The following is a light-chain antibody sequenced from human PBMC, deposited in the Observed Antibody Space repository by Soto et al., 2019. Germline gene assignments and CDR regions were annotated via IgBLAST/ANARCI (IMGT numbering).Light chain of an antibody. CDR1: QSVSSSY. V-gene: IGKV3-20*01. CDR3: QQYGSSGT. CDR2: GAS. Sequence: IVLTQSPGTLSLSAGERATLSCRASQSVSSSYLAWYQQKPGQAPRLLIYGASSRATGIPDRFSGSASGTDFTLTISRLEPEDFAVYYCQQYGSSGTFGQGTKVDIK. J-gene: IGKJ1*01.